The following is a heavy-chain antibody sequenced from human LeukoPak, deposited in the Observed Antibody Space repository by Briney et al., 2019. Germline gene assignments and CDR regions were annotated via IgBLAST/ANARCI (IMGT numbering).Heavy chain of an antibody. CDR2: INPSGGST. J-gene: IGHJ5*02. V-gene: IGHV1-46*01. Sequence: GASVKVSCKAFGYIFTTYYVHWVRQAPGQGLEWMGKINPSGGSTSYAQQFQGRVTMTRDMSTRTVYMELSSLRSEDTAVYYCARALSDSSGYPWGQGTLVTVSS. CDR3: ARALSDSSGYP. CDR1: GYIFTTYY. D-gene: IGHD3-22*01.